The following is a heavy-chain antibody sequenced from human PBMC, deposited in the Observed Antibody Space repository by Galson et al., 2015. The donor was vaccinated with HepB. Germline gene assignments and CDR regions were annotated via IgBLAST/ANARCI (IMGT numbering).Heavy chain of an antibody. V-gene: IGHV3-33*01. CDR2: IWYDGSNK. CDR3: ASLESGGATEQDAFDT. J-gene: IGHJ3*02. D-gene: IGHD1-26*01. CDR1: GFTFSSYG. Sequence: SLRLSCAASGFTFSSYGMHWVRQAPGKGLEWVAVIWYDGSNKYYADSVKGRFTISRDNSKNTLYLQMNSLRAEDTAVYYCASLESGGATEQDAFDTWGQGTMVTVSS.